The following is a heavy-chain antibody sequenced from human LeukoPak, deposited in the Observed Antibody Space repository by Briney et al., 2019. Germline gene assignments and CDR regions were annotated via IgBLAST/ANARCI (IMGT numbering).Heavy chain of an antibody. V-gene: IGHV3-21*01. D-gene: IGHD2-2*02. J-gene: IGHJ6*02. Sequence: GGSLRLSCAASGFTFSSHSMNWARQAPGKGLEWVSSISSSSSYIYYADSVKGRFTISRDNSKNTLYLQMNSLRAEDTAVYYCARDLSCSSTSCYIPALYYYYYGMDVWGQGTTVTVSS. CDR1: GFTFSSHS. CDR2: ISSSSSYI. CDR3: ARDLSCSSTSCYIPALYYYYYGMDV.